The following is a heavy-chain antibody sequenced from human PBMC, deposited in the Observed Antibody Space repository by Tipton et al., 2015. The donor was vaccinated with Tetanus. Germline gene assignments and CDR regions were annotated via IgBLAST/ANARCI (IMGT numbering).Heavy chain of an antibody. CDR2: IYFKGDT. CDR3: ARHLYGYWFDP. D-gene: IGHD2/OR15-2a*01. J-gene: IGHJ5*02. CDR1: GASISDKKYY. Sequence: SGASISDKKYYWGWIRQAPGKGLEWIASIYFKGDTYYSPSLKSRISIDVDTSQNLFSLRLTSVTASDTAVYYCARHLYGYWFDPWGQGALVTVSS. V-gene: IGHV4-39*02.